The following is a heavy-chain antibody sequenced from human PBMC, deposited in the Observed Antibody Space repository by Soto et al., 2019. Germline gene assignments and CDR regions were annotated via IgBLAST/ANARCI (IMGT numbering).Heavy chain of an antibody. Sequence: ASVKVSCKASGYTFSSYYIHWVRQAPGQGLEWLGLITTSGGHAYYAQKFQGGVALTRDTSTSTVYMDLTSLTSEDTAVYYCARGEVVAATSYCDYWGQGTLVTVSS. CDR3: ARGEVVAATSYCDY. J-gene: IGHJ4*02. CDR1: GYTFSSYY. V-gene: IGHV1-46*01. CDR2: ITTSGGHA. D-gene: IGHD2-15*01.